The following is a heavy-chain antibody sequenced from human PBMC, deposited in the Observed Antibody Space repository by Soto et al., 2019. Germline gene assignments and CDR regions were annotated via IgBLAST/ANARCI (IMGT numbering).Heavy chain of an antibody. D-gene: IGHD3-22*01. CDR1: GFTFSIYT. Sequence: EVQLVESGGGLVKPGGSLRLSCAGSGFTFSIYTFHWVRQAPGKGLEWVSSITSSSTYIYYADSVKGRFTISRDNAKSAMSLQLNSLRGEDTAVYYCARDNSRGLHDAFDIWGKGTMVSIS. CDR2: ITSSSTYI. J-gene: IGHJ3*02. V-gene: IGHV3-21*01. CDR3: ARDNSRGLHDAFDI.